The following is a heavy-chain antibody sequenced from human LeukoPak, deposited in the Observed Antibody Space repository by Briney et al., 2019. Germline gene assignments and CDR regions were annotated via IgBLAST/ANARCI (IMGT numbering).Heavy chain of an antibody. CDR2: INPAGSET. J-gene: IGHJ4*02. D-gene: IGHD2-15*01. V-gene: IGHV3-7*01. CDR3: ARFGYVAAVDV. Sequence: PGGSLRLSCAASGFSFSAYWMTWVRQAPGTGLEWVANINPAGSETYYVDPVKGRFSISRDNAKNLVYLQMNSLGAEDTAVYHCARFGYVAAVDVWSQGTPVTVSS. CDR1: GFSFSAYW.